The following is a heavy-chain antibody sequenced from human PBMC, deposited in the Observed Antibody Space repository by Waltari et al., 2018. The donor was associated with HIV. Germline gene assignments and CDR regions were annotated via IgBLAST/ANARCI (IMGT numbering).Heavy chain of an antibody. CDR1: GFPVSRNY. J-gene: IGHJ6*02. CDR3: ARESVPLGYYYYGMDV. D-gene: IGHD1-1*01. Sequence: EVQLVESGGGLIQPGGSLSLSCAASGFPVSRNYMSWVRQAPGKGLEWVSVIYSGGSTYYADSVKGRFTISRDNSKNTLYLQMNSLRAEDTAVYYCARESVPLGYYYYGMDVWGQGTTVTVSS. CDR2: IYSGGST. V-gene: IGHV3-53*01.